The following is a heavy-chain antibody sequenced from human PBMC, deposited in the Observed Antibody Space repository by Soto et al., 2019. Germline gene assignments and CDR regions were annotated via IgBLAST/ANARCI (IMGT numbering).Heavy chain of an antibody. V-gene: IGHV3-53*01. J-gene: IGHJ6*02. CDR2: IYSGGST. CDR1: GFTVSSNY. Sequence: GGSLRLSCAASGFTVSSNYMSWVRQAPGKGLEWVSVIYSGGSTYYADSVKGRFTISRDNSKNTLYLQMNSLRAEDTAVYYCARDPYYYGMDVWGQGTTVTVSS. CDR3: ARDPYYYGMDV.